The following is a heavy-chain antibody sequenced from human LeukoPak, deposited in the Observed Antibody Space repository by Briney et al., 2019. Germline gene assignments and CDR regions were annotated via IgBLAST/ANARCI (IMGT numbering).Heavy chain of an antibody. CDR3: ARDGDIWANRPDAFDI. J-gene: IGHJ3*02. Sequence: PGGSLRLSCAASGFTFSSYAMSWVRQAPGKGLEWVSAISGSGGSTYYADSVKGRFTISRDNSKNTLYLQMNSLRAEDTAVYYCARDGDIWANRPDAFDIWGQGTMVTVSS. V-gene: IGHV3-23*01. CDR2: ISGSGGST. CDR1: GFTFSSYA. D-gene: IGHD2-15*01.